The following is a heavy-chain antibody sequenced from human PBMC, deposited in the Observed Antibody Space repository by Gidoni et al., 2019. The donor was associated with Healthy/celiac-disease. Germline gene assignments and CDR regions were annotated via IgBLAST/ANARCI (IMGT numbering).Heavy chain of an antibody. CDR2: ISSSSSYI. V-gene: IGHV3-21*01. CDR3: ASRHHTKVSS. J-gene: IGHJ4*02. Sequence: EVQLVESGGGLVKPGGSLRLSCAASGFTFSSYSMNWVRQAPGKGLEWVSSISSSSSYIYYADSVKGRFTISRDNAKNSLYLQMNSLRAEDTAVYYCASRHHTKVSSWGQGTLVTVSS. CDR1: GFTFSSYS.